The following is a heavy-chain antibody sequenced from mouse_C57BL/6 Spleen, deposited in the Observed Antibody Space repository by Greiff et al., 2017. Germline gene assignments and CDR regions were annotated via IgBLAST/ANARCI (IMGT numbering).Heavy chain of an antibody. V-gene: IGHV5-2*01. CDR3: ARYDYHGAMDY. Sequence: EVQLQQSGGGLVQPGESLKLSCESNEYEFPSHDMSRVRKTPQKRLQLVAAFNSDGGSTYYPDTMERRFIISRDNTKKPLYLQKGGLRSEDAALYYCARYDYHGAMDYWGQGTSVTVSS. CDR2: FNSDGGST. J-gene: IGHJ4*01. CDR1: EYEFPSHD. D-gene: IGHD2-4*01.